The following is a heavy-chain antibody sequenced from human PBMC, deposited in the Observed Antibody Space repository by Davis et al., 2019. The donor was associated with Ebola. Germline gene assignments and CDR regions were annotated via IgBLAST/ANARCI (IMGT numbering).Heavy chain of an antibody. D-gene: IGHD2-15*01. Sequence: GSLRLPCAASGFTLSYYYMSWIRQAPGKGLEWVSYISSSGSTIYYADPVKGRFTISRDNAKNSLYLQMNSLSAEDTAMYYCAREGRRRCSGGSCYSDYWGQGTLVTVSS. CDR3: AREGRRRCSGGSCYSDY. CDR1: GFTLSYYY. J-gene: IGHJ4*02. V-gene: IGHV3-11*01. CDR2: ISSSGSTI.